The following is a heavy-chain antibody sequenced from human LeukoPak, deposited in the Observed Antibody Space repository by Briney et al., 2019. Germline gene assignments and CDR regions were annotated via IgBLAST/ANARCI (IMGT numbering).Heavy chain of an antibody. J-gene: IGHJ3*02. CDR3: ASPGLRYFDWLLLGDDAFDI. CDR2: INPNSGGT. V-gene: IGHV1-2*05. Sequence: SVKASCKASGYTLTGYSMHWVRHAPGQGLEWMGRINPNSGGTNYTRTFQGRVTLTRDPPISTAYLGRGRVRTDDPLVYNCASPGLRYFDWLLLGDDAFDIRGQGTMVTVSS. CDR1: GYTLTGYS. D-gene: IGHD3-9*01.